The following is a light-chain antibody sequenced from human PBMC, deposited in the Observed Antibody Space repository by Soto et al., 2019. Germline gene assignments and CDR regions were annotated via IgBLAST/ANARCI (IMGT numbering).Light chain of an antibody. CDR3: QQYNIWPQT. CDR2: GAS. J-gene: IGKJ1*01. CDR1: QSVSSY. Sequence: EIVLTHSRATLSLSPGERSTLSCMASQSVSSYVAWYQQKPGQAPRLLIYGASTRATGIPARFSGSGSGTEFTLTISSLQSEDFAVYFCQQYNIWPQTFGQGTKVDIK. V-gene: IGKV3-15*01.